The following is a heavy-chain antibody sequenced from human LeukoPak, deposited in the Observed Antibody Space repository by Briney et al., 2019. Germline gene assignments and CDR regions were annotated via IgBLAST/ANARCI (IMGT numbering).Heavy chain of an antibody. D-gene: IGHD1-1*01. J-gene: IGHJ5*02. CDR1: GYTFTSYG. CDR2: ISAYNGNT. V-gene: IGHV1-18*01. Sequence: GSSVKVSCKASGYTFTSYGISWGRQAPGQGLEWMGWISAYNGNTNYAQKLQGRVTMTTDTSTSTAYMELRGLRSDDTAVCYCARERVQLERREGNWFDPWGQGTLVTVSS. CDR3: ARERVQLERREGNWFDP.